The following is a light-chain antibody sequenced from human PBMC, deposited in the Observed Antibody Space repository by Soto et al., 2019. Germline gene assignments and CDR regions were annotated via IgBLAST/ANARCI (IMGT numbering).Light chain of an antibody. Sequence: DIVMTQSPDSLAVSLGERAAINCKSSQNILLRSNNLNYLAWFQQKPGQPPKVLIYWASTRQSGVPDRFSGSGSGTDFTLTISSPQAEDVAVYYCQQYYASPYTFGQGTKLEIK. J-gene: IGKJ2*01. V-gene: IGKV4-1*01. CDR3: QQYYASPYT. CDR1: QNILLRSNNLNY. CDR2: WAS.